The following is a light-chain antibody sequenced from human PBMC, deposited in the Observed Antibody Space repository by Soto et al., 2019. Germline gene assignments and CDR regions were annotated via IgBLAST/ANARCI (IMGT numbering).Light chain of an antibody. V-gene: IGKV3-15*01. CDR2: GAS. Sequence: EIVMTQSPDTLSVSPGXRATVSCRASESVSSNLAWYQQKAGQAPRLLIYGASTRATGIPARFSGSGSGTGFTLTISTLQSEDVAIYYCQQYNSWPPYTFGQGTK. CDR1: ESVSSN. CDR3: QQYNSWPPYT. J-gene: IGKJ2*01.